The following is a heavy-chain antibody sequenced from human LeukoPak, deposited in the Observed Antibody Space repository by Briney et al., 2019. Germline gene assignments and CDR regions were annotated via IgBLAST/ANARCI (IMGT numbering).Heavy chain of an antibody. Sequence: PGGSLRLSCAVSGFTFSSYWMNWVRQVPGKGLVWVSHINTFGTTATYADSVKGRFTISRDNANNTLYLQVNSLRVEDTAVYYCVRDNAYKFDYWGQGTLVTVSS. J-gene: IGHJ4*02. D-gene: IGHD5-24*01. CDR3: VRDNAYKFDY. CDR1: GFTFSSYW. CDR2: INTFGTTA. V-gene: IGHV3-74*01.